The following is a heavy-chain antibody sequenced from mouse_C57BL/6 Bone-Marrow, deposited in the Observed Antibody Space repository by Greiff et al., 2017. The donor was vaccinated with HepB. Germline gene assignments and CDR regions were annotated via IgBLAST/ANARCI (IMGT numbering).Heavy chain of an antibody. Sequence: VQLQQSGAELVRPGASVKLSCTASGFNIKDDYMHWVKQRPEQGLEWIGWIDPENGDTEYASKFQGKATITADTSSNTAYLQLSSLTSEDTAVYYCTTQSNYPYYFDYWGQGTTLTVSS. CDR2: IDPENGDT. J-gene: IGHJ2*01. D-gene: IGHD2-5*01. CDR3: TTQSNYPYYFDY. V-gene: IGHV14-4*01. CDR1: GFNIKDDY.